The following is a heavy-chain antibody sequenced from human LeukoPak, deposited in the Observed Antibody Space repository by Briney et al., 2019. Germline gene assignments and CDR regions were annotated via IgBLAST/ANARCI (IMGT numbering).Heavy chain of an antibody. J-gene: IGHJ5*02. D-gene: IGHD5-18*01. V-gene: IGHV1-69*05. Sequence: SVQVSCKASGGTFSSYAISWVRQAPGQGLEWMGGIIPIFGTANYAQKFQGRVTITTDESTSTAYMELSSLRSEDTAVYYCARAQGRGYSFMGAFDWFDPWGQGTLVTVSS. CDR2: IIPIFGTA. CDR1: GGTFSSYA. CDR3: ARAQGRGYSFMGAFDWFDP.